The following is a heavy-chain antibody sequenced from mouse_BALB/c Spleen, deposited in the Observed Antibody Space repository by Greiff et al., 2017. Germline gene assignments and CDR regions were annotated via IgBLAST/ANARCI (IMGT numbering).Heavy chain of an antibody. CDR3: ASYVPGWFCAMDY. V-gene: IGHV5-9*03. CDR1: GFTFSSYT. Sequence: EVNVVESGGGLVKPGGSLKLPCAASGFTFSSYTMSWVRQTPGKRLEWVATISSGGGNTYYPDSVKGRFTISRDNAKNNLYLQMSSLRSEDTALYYCASYVPGWFCAMDYWGHGTSVTVSS. CDR2: ISSGGGNT. D-gene: IGHD1-1*02. J-gene: IGHJ4*01.